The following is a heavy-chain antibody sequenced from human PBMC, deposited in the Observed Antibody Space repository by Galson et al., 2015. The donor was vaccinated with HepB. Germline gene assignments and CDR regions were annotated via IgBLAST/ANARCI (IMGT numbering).Heavy chain of an antibody. Sequence: SLRLSCAASGFTFSSYAMHWVRQAPGKGLEWVAVISYDGSNKYYADSVKGRFTISRDNSKNTLYLQMNSLRAEDTAVYYCARAPGDILTGYLDYWGQGTLVTVSS. CDR1: GFTFSSYA. CDR2: ISYDGSNK. CDR3: ARAPGDILTGYLDY. D-gene: IGHD3-9*01. V-gene: IGHV3-30*04. J-gene: IGHJ4*02.